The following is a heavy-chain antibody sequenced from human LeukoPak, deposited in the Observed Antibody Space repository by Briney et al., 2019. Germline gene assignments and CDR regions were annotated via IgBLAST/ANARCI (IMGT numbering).Heavy chain of an antibody. CDR1: GGSISSGDYD. CDR2: IYYSGST. J-gene: IGHJ4*02. CDR3: ARDSDYSNHLV. V-gene: IGHV4-30-4*08. D-gene: IGHD4-11*01. Sequence: ASQTLSLTCTVSGGSISSGDYDWGWIREPPGKGREWIAYIYYSGSTYYNPSPKRPFTQTVETAKNTFSLKLSSVTAADTAVYYCARDSDYSNHLVWGQGTLVTVSS.